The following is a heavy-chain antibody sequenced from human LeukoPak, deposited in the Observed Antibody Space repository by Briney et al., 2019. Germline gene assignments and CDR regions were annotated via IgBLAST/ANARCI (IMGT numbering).Heavy chain of an antibody. Sequence: SQTLSLTCTVSGGSINIGTYYWSWVRQPAGKGLEWIGRMYTSGSTNYNPSLKSRVIISLDTSKNQFSLRLSSVTAADTAVYYCARVDCGGDCYEGPDAFDIWGQGTMVTVSS. CDR1: GGSINIGTYY. CDR2: MYTSGST. CDR3: ARVDCGGDCYEGPDAFDI. D-gene: IGHD2-21*02. J-gene: IGHJ3*02. V-gene: IGHV4-61*02.